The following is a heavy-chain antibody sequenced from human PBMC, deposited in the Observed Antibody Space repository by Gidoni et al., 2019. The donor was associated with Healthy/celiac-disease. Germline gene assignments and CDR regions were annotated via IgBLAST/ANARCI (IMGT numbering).Heavy chain of an antibody. CDR2: ST. J-gene: IGHJ4*02. V-gene: IGHV4-31*02. D-gene: IGHD3-16*02. CDR3: ARAPSYYDYVWGSYRSTGYFDY. Sequence: STYYNPSLKSRVTISVDTSKNQFSLKLSSVTAADTAVYYCARAPSYYDYVWGSYRSTGYFDYWGQGTLVTVSS.